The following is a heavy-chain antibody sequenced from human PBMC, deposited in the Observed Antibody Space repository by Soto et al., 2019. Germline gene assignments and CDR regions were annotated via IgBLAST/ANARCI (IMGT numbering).Heavy chain of an antibody. CDR2: ISGSGGST. CDR1: GLTFSSHA. V-gene: IGHV3-23*01. J-gene: IGHJ4*02. Sequence: EVQLLESGGGLVQPGGSLRLSCAASGLTFSSHAMSWVRQAPGTGLEWVSGISGSGGSTYYVDSVEGRFTISRDNSKNTLYLQMNSLRAEDTAVYYCAKRASDYWGQGTLVTVSS. CDR3: AKRASDY. D-gene: IGHD2-21*01.